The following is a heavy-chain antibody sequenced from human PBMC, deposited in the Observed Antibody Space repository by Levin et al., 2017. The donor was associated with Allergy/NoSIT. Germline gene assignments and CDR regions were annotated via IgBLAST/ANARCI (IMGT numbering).Heavy chain of an antibody. D-gene: IGHD1-26*01. CDR3: ATGGAATPDH. CDR1: GDSGSGTFY. J-gene: IGHJ1*01. Sequence: PSETLSLTCTVSGDSGSGTFYWTWIRQSPGRGLEWLGYIFSSGGTNYNPSLKSRATISLDSSKNRFFLTLTSVIPADTAVYDCATGGAATPDHWGQGTLVTVSS. CDR2: IFSSGGT. V-gene: IGHV4-61*01.